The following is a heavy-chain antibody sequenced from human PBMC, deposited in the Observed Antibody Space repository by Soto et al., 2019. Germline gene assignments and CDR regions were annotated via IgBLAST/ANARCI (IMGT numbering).Heavy chain of an antibody. CDR2: IKQAGSEK. CDR1: GFTFSSYW. D-gene: IGHD3-10*01. J-gene: IGHJ6*02. CDR3: ARDRWFGELFPDYYYYYGMDV. V-gene: IGHV3-7*04. Sequence: EVQLVESGGGLVQPGGSLRLSCAASGFTFSSYWMSWVRQAPGKGLEWVANIKQAGSEKYYVDSVKGRFTISRDNAKNSLYLQMNSLRDEDTAVYYCARDRWFGELFPDYYYYYGMDVWGQGTTVTVSS.